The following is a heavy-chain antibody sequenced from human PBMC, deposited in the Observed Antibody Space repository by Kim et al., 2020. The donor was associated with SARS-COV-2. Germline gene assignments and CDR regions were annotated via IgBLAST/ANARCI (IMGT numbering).Heavy chain of an antibody. CDR1: VGSITNYY. CDR3: ARGGSNPPPDC. CDR2: IYYSGST. Sequence: SETLSLTCTVSVGSITNYYWSWIRQPPGKGLEWIGYIYYSGSTNYNPSLRSRVTISIDTSKNQFSLKLSSVTAADTAVYYCARGGSNPPPDCWGQGALVTVSS. J-gene: IGHJ4*02. D-gene: IGHD2-2*01. V-gene: IGHV4-59*13.